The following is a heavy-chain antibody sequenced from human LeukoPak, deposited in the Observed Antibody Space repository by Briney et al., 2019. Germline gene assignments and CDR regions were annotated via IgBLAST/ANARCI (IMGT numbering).Heavy chain of an antibody. D-gene: IGHD3-10*01. CDR1: GGSISSGSYY. J-gene: IGHJ4*02. V-gene: IGHV4-61*02. CDR2: IYTSGST. Sequence: SETLSLTCTVSGGSISSGSYYWSWIRQPAGKGLEWIGRIYTSGSTNYNPSLKSRATISVDTSKNQFSLKLSSVAAADTAVYYCASTMVRGDLDLDYWGQGTLVTVSS. CDR3: ASTMVRGDLDLDY.